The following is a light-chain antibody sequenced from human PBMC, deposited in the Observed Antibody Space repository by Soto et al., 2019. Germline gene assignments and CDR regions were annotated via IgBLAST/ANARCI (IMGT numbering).Light chain of an antibody. CDR2: YAS. V-gene: IGKV3-20*01. J-gene: IGKJ4*01. CDR1: QSVNSNY. CDR3: QHYGPSFLLT. Sequence: EIVLTQSPGTVSLSPGERATLSCRASQSVNSNYLAWYQQKPGQAPRLLMYYASTRATGIPDRFSGSGSETDFSLTINRLEPEDFAVYYCQHYGPSFLLTFGGGTKVDIK.